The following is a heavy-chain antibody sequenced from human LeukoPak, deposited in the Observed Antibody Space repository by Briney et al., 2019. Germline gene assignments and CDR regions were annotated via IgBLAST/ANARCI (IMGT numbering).Heavy chain of an antibody. CDR3: ARERQYHDSSAAWRGYYYGMDV. D-gene: IGHD3-22*01. CDR2: IYTSGST. V-gene: IGHV4-4*07. J-gene: IGHJ6*02. CDR1: GGSISSYY. Sequence: SEALSLTCTVSGGSISSYYWSWIRQPAGKGLEWIGRIYTSGSTNYNPSLKSRVTMSVDTSKNQFSLKLSSVTAADTAVYYCARERQYHDSSAAWRGYYYGMDVWGQGTTVTVSS.